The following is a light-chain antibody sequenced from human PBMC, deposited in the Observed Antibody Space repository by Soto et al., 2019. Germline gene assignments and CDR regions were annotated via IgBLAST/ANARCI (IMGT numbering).Light chain of an antibody. Sequence: DIQMTQSPSSLSASVGDRVTITCQASQDISNYLNWYQQKPGKAPKLLIYDASNLETGVPSRFSGSGSGTDSTFTISSLQPEDIVTYYCQQYDNLLTFGQGTKLEIK. CDR2: DAS. V-gene: IGKV1-33*01. CDR3: QQYDNLLT. CDR1: QDISNY. J-gene: IGKJ2*01.